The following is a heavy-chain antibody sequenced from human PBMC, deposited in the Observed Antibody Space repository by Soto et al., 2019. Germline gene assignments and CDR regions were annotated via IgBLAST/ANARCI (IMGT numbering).Heavy chain of an antibody. CDR3: ARDLAYDSSGYYLGMDV. Sequence: ASMKVSCKASGYTFTSYYMHWVRQAPGQGLEWMGIINPSGGSTSYAQKFQGRVTMTRDTSTSTVYMELSSLRSEDTAVYYCARDLAYDSSGYYLGMDVWGQGTTVTVSS. CDR1: GYTFTSYY. CDR2: INPSGGST. V-gene: IGHV1-46*01. J-gene: IGHJ6*02. D-gene: IGHD3-22*01.